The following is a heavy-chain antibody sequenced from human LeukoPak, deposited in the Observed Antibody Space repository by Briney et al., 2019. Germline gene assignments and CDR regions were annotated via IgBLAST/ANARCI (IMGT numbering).Heavy chain of an antibody. V-gene: IGHV3-11*01. CDR3: ARVSTAPSSMVRGNWFDP. CDR1: GFTFSDYY. J-gene: IGHJ5*02. CDR2: ISSSGSTI. D-gene: IGHD3-10*01. Sequence: GGSLRLSCAASGFTFSDYYMSWIRQAPGKGLEWVSYISSSGSTIYYADSVKGRFTISRDNAKNSLYLQVNSLRAEDTAVYYCARVSTAPSSMVRGNWFDPWGQGTLVTVSS.